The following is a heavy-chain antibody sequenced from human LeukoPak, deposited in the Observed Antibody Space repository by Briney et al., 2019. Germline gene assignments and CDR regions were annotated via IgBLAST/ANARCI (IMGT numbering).Heavy chain of an antibody. CDR1: AFTFSNFW. CDR2: INSDGRYT. Sequence: GRSLRLSCAASAFTFSNFWMHSVSHAPGKGLVWVSRINSDGRYTSYADCVKGRLTISRDNAKNTLYLQMNSLSAEDTAIYYCAKSHASIWNVYDCWGQGTLVTVSS. D-gene: IGHD1-1*01. J-gene: IGHJ4*02. CDR3: AKSHASIWNVYDC. V-gene: IGHV3-74*01.